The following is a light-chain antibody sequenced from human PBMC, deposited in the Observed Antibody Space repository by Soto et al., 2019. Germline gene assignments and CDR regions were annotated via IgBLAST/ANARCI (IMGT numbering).Light chain of an antibody. CDR1: QGIRND. CDR3: QQYHTSSIT. V-gene: IGKV1-17*01. Sequence: DIQITQSPSSLSASVGDRVTITCRASQGIRNDLGWYQQKPGKAPKRLIYGASSLQSGVPSRFSGTGSGTEFTLSIDSLQPDDFATYYCQQYHTSSITFGQGRRLEIK. J-gene: IGKJ5*01. CDR2: GAS.